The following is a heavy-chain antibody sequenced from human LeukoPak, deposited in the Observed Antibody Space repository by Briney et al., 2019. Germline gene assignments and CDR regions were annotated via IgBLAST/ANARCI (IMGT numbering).Heavy chain of an antibody. V-gene: IGHV4-59*08. CDR2: IYYSGST. Sequence: SETLSLTCTVSGGSISSYYWSWIRQPPGKGLEWIGYIYYSGSTNYNPSLKSRVTISVDTSKNQFSLKLSSVTAADTAVYYCARLKTGTTAGAFDIWGQGTMATVSS. CDR1: GGSISSYY. J-gene: IGHJ3*02. D-gene: IGHD1-7*01. CDR3: ARLKTGTTAGAFDI.